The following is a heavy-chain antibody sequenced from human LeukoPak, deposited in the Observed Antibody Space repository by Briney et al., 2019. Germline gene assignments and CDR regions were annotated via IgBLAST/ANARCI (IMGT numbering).Heavy chain of an antibody. Sequence: GGSLRLSCAASGFTFSTYAMSWVRQAPGKGLEWVSSISGTGSTTYYADSVRGRFSISRDNSKKTLYLHMNSLRAEDTALYYCAKYSGRGYYNGGLIDYWGQGTLVTVSS. CDR3: AKYSGRGYYNGGLIDY. CDR2: ISGTGSTT. CDR1: GFTFSTYA. J-gene: IGHJ4*02. V-gene: IGHV3-23*01. D-gene: IGHD3-22*01.